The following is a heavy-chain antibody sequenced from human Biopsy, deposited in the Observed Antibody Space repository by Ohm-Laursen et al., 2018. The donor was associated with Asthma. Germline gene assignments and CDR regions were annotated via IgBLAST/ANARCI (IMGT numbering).Heavy chain of an antibody. Sequence: SLRLSCAASGFTFSIYDIHWVRQAPGKGLEWVAVISYDGGNKFYGDSVKGRFTLSRDNSRNTLYLQLNSLRVEDTAIYYCARTHERWTSIQDDALDIWGQGTMVIVSS. CDR3: ARTHERWTSIQDDALDI. CDR2: ISYDGGNK. D-gene: IGHD4-23*01. CDR1: GFTFSIYD. J-gene: IGHJ3*02. V-gene: IGHV3-30*03.